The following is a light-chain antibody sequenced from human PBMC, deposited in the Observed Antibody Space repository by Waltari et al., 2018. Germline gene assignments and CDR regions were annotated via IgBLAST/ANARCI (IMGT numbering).Light chain of an antibody. V-gene: IGKV3-15*01. CDR1: QSIGTN. CDR3: QQYNNWPTYA. Sequence: ETVMTQSPVTLSVSPGERATLSCRASQSIGTNLAWYQQKPGQAPRLFIFAASTRASGVPARFSGSGSGTEFTLTISSLQAEDFAVYYCQQYNNWPTYAFGQGTKLEI. CDR2: AAS. J-gene: IGKJ2*01.